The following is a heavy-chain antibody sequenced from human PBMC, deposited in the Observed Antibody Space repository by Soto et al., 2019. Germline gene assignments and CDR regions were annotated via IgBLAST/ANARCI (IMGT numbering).Heavy chain of an antibody. CDR3: ARGLRGSGYYPYYYYGMDV. J-gene: IGHJ6*02. D-gene: IGHD3-3*01. CDR2: INASGGST. V-gene: IGHV1-46*01. CDR1: GYTFTSYY. Sequence: QVQLVQSGAEVKKPGASVKVSCKASGYTFTSYYMHWVRQAPGQGLEWMGIINASGGSTSYAQKFQGRVTMTRDTSTSTVYMELSSLRSEDTAVYYWARGLRGSGYYPYYYYGMDVWGQGTTVTVSS.